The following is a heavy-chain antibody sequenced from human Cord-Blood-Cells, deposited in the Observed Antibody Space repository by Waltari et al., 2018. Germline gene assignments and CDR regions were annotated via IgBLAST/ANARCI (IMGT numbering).Heavy chain of an antibody. D-gene: IGHD2-2*01. CDR3: ASRQYCSSTSCHWYFDL. J-gene: IGHJ2*01. Sequence: QVQLVQSGAEAKKPGSSVKVSCKASGGTFSSYAISWVRQAPGQGLEWMGGFILILGQENYEKKGQGRVTITAEESTSTAYMVLSSRRSEDTAVYYCASRQYCSSTSCHWYFDLWGRGTLVTVSS. CDR1: GGTFSSYA. V-gene: IGHV1-69*01. CDR2: FILILGQE.